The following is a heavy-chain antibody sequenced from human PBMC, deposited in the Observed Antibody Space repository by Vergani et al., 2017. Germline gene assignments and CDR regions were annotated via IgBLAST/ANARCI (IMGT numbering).Heavy chain of an antibody. CDR2: IYSTGST. CDR3: ARVMYRDEASTGYRLEGMYI. Sequence: QLQLEESGPGLVKPSETLSLTCTVSGGSFNTYYWSWIRQSPGKGLEWIGYIYSTGSTNYNPSLNSRVTMSVDTSKNQFSLKLRSVTAADTAVYFCARVMYRDEASTGYRLEGMYIWGEGTTGTISS. D-gene: IGHD3-9*01. CDR1: GGSFNTYY. V-gene: IGHV4-59*13. J-gene: IGHJ6*04.